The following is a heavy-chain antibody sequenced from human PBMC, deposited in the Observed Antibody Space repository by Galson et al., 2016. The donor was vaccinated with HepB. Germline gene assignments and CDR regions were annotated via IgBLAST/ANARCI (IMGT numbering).Heavy chain of an antibody. CDR2: IKPDGRGK. Sequence: SLRLSCAASGFTFSSYWMNWVRQAPGKGLEWVANIKPDGRGKYYADSVKGRFTISRDNAKNSFYLQMHSLRAEDTAVYYGFGAQSSPWGQGTLVTVSS. J-gene: IGHJ5*02. D-gene: IGHD4/OR15-4a*01. CDR1: GFTFSSYW. CDR3: FGAQSSP. V-gene: IGHV3-7*02.